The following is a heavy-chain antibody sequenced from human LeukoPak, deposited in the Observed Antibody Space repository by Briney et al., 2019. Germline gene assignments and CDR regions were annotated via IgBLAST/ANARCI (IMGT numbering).Heavy chain of an antibody. D-gene: IGHD5-12*01. Sequence: GGSLRLSCAASGFTFITYGMHWVRQAPGKGLEWVAFIRSDGRSKNYADSVKGRFTISRDNSKNTLSLQMNSLRAEDTAVYYCAKGRAYSGYDYFDFWGRGVLVTVSS. CDR1: GFTFITYG. CDR3: AKGRAYSGYDYFDF. J-gene: IGHJ4*02. V-gene: IGHV3-30*02. CDR2: IRSDGRSK.